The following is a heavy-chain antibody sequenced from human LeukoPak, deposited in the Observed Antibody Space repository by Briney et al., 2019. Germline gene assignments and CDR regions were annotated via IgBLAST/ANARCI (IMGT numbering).Heavy chain of an antibody. J-gene: IGHJ4*02. CDR3: ARSAFLVTAPGLYYFDY. Sequence: SETLSLTCTVSGGSISSYYWSWIRQPAGKGLEWIGHIYNSGSTNYNPSLKGRVTMSVATSKNQFSLHLSPVTAADTAVYYCARSAFLVTAPGLYYFDYWGQGTLVAVSS. CDR2: IYNSGST. D-gene: IGHD6-13*01. CDR1: GGSISSYY. V-gene: IGHV4-4*07.